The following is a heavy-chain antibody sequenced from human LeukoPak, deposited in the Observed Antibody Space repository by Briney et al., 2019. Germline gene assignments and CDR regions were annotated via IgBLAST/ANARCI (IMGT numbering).Heavy chain of an antibody. CDR3: ARLNGDYDYYYGMDV. V-gene: IGHV1-8*01. D-gene: IGHD4-17*01. CDR2: MNPNSGNT. CDR1: GYTFTSYD. Sequence: EASVKVSCRASGYTFTSYDINWVRQATGQRLEWMGWMNPNSGNTGYAQKFQGRVTMTRNTSISTAYMELSSLRSEDTAVYYCARLNGDYDYYYGMDVWGQGTTVTVSS. J-gene: IGHJ6*02.